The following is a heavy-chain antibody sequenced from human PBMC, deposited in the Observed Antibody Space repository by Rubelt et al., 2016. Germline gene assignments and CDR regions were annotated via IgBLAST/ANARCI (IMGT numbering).Heavy chain of an antibody. D-gene: IGHD5-18*01. Sequence: QLQLQESGPGLVKPSETLSLTCTVSGGSISSSSYYWGWIRQPPGKGLEWIGSIYYSGSTYYNPSLKGRVTISVDTSKNQFSLKLSSVTAADTAVYYCARENTAMVKRFDYWGQGTLVTVSS. CDR3: ARENTAMVKRFDY. CDR1: GGSISSSSYY. CDR2: IYYSGST. J-gene: IGHJ4*02. V-gene: IGHV4-39*07.